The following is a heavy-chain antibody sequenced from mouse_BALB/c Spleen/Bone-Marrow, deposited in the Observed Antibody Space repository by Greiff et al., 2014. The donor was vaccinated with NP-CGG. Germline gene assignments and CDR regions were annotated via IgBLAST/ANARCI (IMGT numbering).Heavy chain of an antibody. D-gene: IGHD1-1*01. Sequence: EVQGVESGAELAKPGASVRLSCTASGFNIKDTYIHWVKQRPEQVLEWIGRIDPANGNTKYDPKFQGKATITADTSSNTAYLQLSSLTSEDTAVYYCASYYYGYYFDYWGQGTTLTVSS. V-gene: IGHV14-3*02. J-gene: IGHJ2*01. CDR1: GFNIKDTY. CDR2: IDPANGNT. CDR3: ASYYYGYYFDY.